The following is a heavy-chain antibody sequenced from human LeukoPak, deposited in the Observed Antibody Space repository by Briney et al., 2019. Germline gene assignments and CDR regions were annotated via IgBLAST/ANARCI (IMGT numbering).Heavy chain of an antibody. CDR1: GGSISCYY. D-gene: IGHD2-21*02. V-gene: IGHV4-59*01. CDR3: ARLAYCGADCYLPDY. Sequence: SETLSLTCTVSGGSISCYYWSWFRQPPGKGLEWIGHIYCSGSTNYNPSLKSRVTISVDTSKNQISLKLSSVTAADTAVYYCARLAYCGADCYLPDYWGQGTLVTVSS. CDR2: IYCSGST. J-gene: IGHJ4*02.